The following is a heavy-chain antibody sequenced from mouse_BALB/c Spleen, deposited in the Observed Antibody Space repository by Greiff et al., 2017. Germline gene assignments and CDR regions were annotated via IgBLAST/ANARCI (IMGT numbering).Heavy chain of an antibody. Sequence: EVKLMESGGGLVQPGGSRKLSCAASGFTFSSFGMHWVRQAPEKGLEWVAYISSGSSTIYYADTVKGRFTISRDNPMNTLFLQMTSLRSEDTAMYNCASDRYEALDYWGQGTSVTVSA. V-gene: IGHV5-17*02. CDR2: ISSGSSTI. CDR3: ASDRYEALDY. CDR1: GFTFSSFG. D-gene: IGHD2-14*01. J-gene: IGHJ4*01.